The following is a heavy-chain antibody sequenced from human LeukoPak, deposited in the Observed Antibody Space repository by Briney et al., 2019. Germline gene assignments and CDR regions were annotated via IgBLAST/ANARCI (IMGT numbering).Heavy chain of an antibody. J-gene: IGHJ4*02. Sequence: SETLSLTCTVSGGSISSSSYYWGWIRQPPGKGLEWIGSIYYSGSTYYNPSLKSRVTISVDTSKNQFSLKLSSVTAADTAVYYCAGGQDGSDRSANHDYWGQGTLVTVSS. CDR2: IYYSGST. CDR1: GGSISSSSYY. V-gene: IGHV4-39*07. CDR3: AGGQDGSDRSANHDY. D-gene: IGHD1-26*01.